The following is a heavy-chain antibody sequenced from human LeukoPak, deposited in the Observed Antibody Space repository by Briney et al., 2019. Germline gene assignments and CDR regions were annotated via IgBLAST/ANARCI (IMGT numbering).Heavy chain of an antibody. J-gene: IGHJ4*02. CDR1: GGSISSYY. CDR3: ARSGSYYYDSSGYLPFDY. D-gene: IGHD3-22*01. V-gene: IGHV4-4*07. CDR2: IYTSGST. Sequence: SETLSLTCTVSGGSISSYYWSWIRQPAGKGLEWIGRIYTSGSTNYNPSPKSRVTMSVDTSKNQFSLKLSSVTAADTAVYYCARSGSYYYDSSGYLPFDYWGQGTLVTVSS.